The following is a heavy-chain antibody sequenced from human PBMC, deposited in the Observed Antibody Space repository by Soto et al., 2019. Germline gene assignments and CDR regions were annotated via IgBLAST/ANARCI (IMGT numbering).Heavy chain of an antibody. V-gene: IGHV3-11*01. CDR3: ARAYSDAFDI. D-gene: IGHD2-15*01. CDR2: ISSSGTGI. CDR1: GFTFRDYY. J-gene: IGHJ3*02. Sequence: GVPLRLSCAASGFTFRDYYITWIRQAPGKGLEWVSYISSSGTGIYYADSMKGRFTISRDNVKNSLYLQMSSLRAEDTAVYYCARAYSDAFDIWGHGTMVTVSS.